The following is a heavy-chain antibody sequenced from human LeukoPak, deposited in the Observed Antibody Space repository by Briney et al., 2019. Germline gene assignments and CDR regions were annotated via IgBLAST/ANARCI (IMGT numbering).Heavy chain of an antibody. D-gene: IGHD3-3*01. V-gene: IGHV3-7*01. CDR3: AILRFWEWLRYYMDV. J-gene: IGHJ6*03. CDR1: GFTFSSYW. Sequence: GGSLRLSCAASGFTFSSYWMCGVRQAPGRGLEWVANIKQDGSEKYYVDSVKGRFTISRDNAKNSLYLQMNSLRAEDTAVYYCAILRFWEWLRYYMDVWGKGTTVTVSS. CDR2: IKQDGSEK.